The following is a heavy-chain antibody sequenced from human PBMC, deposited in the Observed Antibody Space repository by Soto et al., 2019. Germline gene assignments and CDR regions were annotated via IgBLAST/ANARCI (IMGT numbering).Heavy chain of an antibody. CDR1: GGTFSSYA. D-gene: IGHD3-3*01. CDR3: ARGRITIFGVARGPTTYYYYGMDV. CDR2: IIPIFGTA. V-gene: IGHV1-69*13. Sequence: SVKVSCKASGGTFSSYAISWVRQAPGQGLEWMGGIIPIFGTANYAQKFQGRVTITADESTSTAYMELSSLRSEDTAVYYCARGRITIFGVARGPTTYYYYGMDVWGQGTTVTVSS. J-gene: IGHJ6*02.